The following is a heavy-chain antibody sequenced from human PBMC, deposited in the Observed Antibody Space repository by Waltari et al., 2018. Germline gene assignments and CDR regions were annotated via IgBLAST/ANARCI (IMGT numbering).Heavy chain of an antibody. D-gene: IGHD2-15*01. CDR1: GGTFSSYA. V-gene: IGHV1-69*02. CDR3: ARQGAAVVVAATQYYFDY. Sequence: QVQLVQSGAEVKKPGSSVKVSCKASGGTFSSYAISWVRQAPGQGLEWMGRIIPIFGRANYAPKFQGRVTITADKSTSTAYMDLSSLRSEDTAVYYCARQGAAVVVAATQYYFDYWGQGTLVTASS. CDR2: IIPIFGRA. J-gene: IGHJ4*02.